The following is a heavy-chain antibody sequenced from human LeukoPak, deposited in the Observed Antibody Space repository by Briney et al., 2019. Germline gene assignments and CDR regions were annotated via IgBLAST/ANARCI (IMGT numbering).Heavy chain of an antibody. CDR1: GFTFSSYS. CDR2: ISSRSRTI. Sequence: GGSLRLSCAASGFTFSSYSMNWVRQAPGKGLEWVSYISSRSRTIYYADSVKGRFTISRDNAKNSLYLQINSLRAEDTAVYFCARDQYYDSIGYYTWGGFDIWGQGTMVTVSS. J-gene: IGHJ3*02. CDR3: ARDQYYDSIGYYTWGGFDI. D-gene: IGHD3-22*01. V-gene: IGHV3-48*01.